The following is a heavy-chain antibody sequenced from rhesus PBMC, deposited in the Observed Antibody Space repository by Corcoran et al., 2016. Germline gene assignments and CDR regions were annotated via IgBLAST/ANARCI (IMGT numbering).Heavy chain of an antibody. CDR1: GGSLRRSY. J-gene: IGHJ4*01. V-gene: IGHV4-169*01. D-gene: IGHD4-35*01. CDR2: IYGSGSST. CDR3: VRLDYGNYGGAFDY. Sequence: QLQLQESGPGLVKPSETLSVTCAVSGGSLRRSYWIWLRQAPGKGLEWIGYIYGSGSSTNYNPSLKSRVTRSVDTSKNQFSLKLSSVTAADTAVYYCVRLDYGNYGGAFDYRGQGVLVTVSS.